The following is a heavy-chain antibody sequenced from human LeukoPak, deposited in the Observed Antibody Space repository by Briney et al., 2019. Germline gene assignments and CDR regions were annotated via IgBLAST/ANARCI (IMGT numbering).Heavy chain of an antibody. D-gene: IGHD3-10*01. CDR3: ARDPAKWFGELLLHRHRPYYYYMDV. V-gene: IGHV1-2*02. Sequence: ASVKVSCKASGGTFSSYAISWVRQAPGQGLEWMGWINPNSGGTNYAQRFQGRVTMTRDTSISTAYMELSRLRSDDTAVYYCARDPAKWFGELLLHRHRPYYYYMDVWGKGTTVTISS. CDR2: INPNSGGT. CDR1: GGTFSSYA. J-gene: IGHJ6*03.